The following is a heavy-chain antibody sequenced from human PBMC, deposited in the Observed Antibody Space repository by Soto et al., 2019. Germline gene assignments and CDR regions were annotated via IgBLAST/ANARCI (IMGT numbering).Heavy chain of an antibody. CDR3: ARAMGQFFFGEVISYGMDV. Sequence: VQLSQSGAEVKKPGASVKVSCKASGYTFTGYYLHWVRQAPGHGLVGMGWINPHRGGTKYAEKFQGRVTITRDTSISPAYMGMRRLTSDDTAVFYCARAMGQFFFGEVISYGMDVWGQWTTVIVSS. CDR2: INPHRGGT. CDR1: GYTFTGYY. V-gene: IGHV1-2*02. D-gene: IGHD3-3*01. J-gene: IGHJ6*02.